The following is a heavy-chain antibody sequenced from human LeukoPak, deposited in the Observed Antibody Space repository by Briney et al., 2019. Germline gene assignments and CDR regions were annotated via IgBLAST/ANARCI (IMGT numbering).Heavy chain of an antibody. J-gene: IGHJ4*02. Sequence: SETLSLTCTVSGGSISSSSYYWGWIRQPPGKGLEWIGSIYYSGSTYYNPSLKSRVTISVDTSKNQFSLKLSSVTAADTAVYYCAREGGRYFDWLLSWTAFDYWGQGTLVTVSS. CDR3: AREGGRYFDWLLSWTAFDY. CDR1: GGSISSSSYY. D-gene: IGHD3-9*01. V-gene: IGHV4-39*07. CDR2: IYYSGST.